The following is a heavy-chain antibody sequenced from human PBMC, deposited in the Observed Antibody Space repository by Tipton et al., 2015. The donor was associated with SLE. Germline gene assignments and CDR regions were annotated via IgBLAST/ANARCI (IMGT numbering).Heavy chain of an antibody. Sequence: GSLRLSCAASGFTFSSYGMHWVRQAPGKGLEWVAFIRYDGDNKYYADSVKGRFTISRDNSKNTLYLQMNSLRAEDTAVYYCARRRAATGLFSERGWFDPWGQGALVTVSS. CDR3: ARRRAATGLFSERGWFDP. CDR2: IRYDGDNK. J-gene: IGHJ5*02. V-gene: IGHV3-30*02. D-gene: IGHD6-25*01. CDR1: GFTFSSYG.